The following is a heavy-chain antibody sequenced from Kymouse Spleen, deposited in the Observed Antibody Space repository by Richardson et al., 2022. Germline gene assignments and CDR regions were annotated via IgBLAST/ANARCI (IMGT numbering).Heavy chain of an antibody. CDR2: IYYSGST. CDR3: ARRKQQLADYYYYYGMDV. CDR1: GGSISSSSYY. D-gene: IGHD6-13*01. V-gene: IGHV4-39*01. Sequence: QLQLQESGPGLVKPSETLSLTCTVSGGSISSSSYYWGWIRQPPGKGLEWIGSIYYSGSTYYNPSLKSRVTISVDTSKNQFSLKLSSVTAADTAVYYCARRKQQLADYYYYYGMDVWGQGTTVTVSS. J-gene: IGHJ6*02.